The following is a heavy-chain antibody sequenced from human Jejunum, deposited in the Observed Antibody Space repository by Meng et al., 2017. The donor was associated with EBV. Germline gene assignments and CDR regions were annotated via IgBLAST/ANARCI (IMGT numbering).Heavy chain of an antibody. V-gene: IGHV3-11*01. CDR1: GFSFSDDW. CDR3: ARDPMYSGGNSGAFDY. J-gene: IGHJ4*02. D-gene: IGHD4-23*01. Sequence: QVDLVGAGGGLVRPGGSLRLSCAASGFSFSDDWMTWIRQTPEQGLEWVAYISSSGGAMYYADSVKGRFTISRDNAERSLYLQMNSLRADDTAVYYCARDPMYSGGNSGAFDYWGQGTLVTVSS. CDR2: ISSSGGAM.